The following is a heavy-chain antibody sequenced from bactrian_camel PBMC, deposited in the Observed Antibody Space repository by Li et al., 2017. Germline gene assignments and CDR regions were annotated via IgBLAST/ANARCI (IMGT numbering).Heavy chain of an antibody. CDR2: ITSDGRNT. CDR3: AAARVIGRCSVLLGTFARNLVTV. Sequence: HVQLVESGGGLVQPGGSLRLSCAASGFTFATYYMAWVRQAPGKGLEWVCTITSDGRNTYYDDSVKGRFTISPDNAKNTIYLQMNNLKPEDTAMYYCAAARVIGRCSVLLGTFARNLVTVWGQGTQVTVS. D-gene: IGHD2*01. J-gene: IGHJ4*01. CDR1: GFTFATYY. V-gene: IGHV3-2*01.